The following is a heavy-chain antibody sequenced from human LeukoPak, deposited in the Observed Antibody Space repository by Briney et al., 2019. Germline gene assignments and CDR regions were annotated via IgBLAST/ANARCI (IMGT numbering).Heavy chain of an antibody. V-gene: IGHV3-7*01. J-gene: IGHJ6*02. D-gene: IGHD3-10*01. CDR3: ARVRGRGGSVRGGYYYYGMDV. CDR2: VKKDASEK. CDR1: GFTFSNNW. Sequence: GGSLRLSCAASGFTFSNNWMTWVRQAPGKGLEWVASVKKDASEKYYVDSVKGRFTISRDNAKNSLYLQMNSLRAEDTAVYYCARVRGRGGSVRGGYYYYGMDVWGQGTTVTVSS.